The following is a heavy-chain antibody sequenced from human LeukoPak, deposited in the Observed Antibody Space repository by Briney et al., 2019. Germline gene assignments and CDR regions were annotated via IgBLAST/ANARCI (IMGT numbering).Heavy chain of an antibody. CDR3: YYEGF. D-gene: IGHD1-26*01. V-gene: IGHV3-48*01. CDR1: GFTFSSYD. J-gene: IGHJ4*02. CDR2: ISSSGSTI. Sequence: GGFLRLSCAASGFTFSSYDMHWVRQAPGKGLEWVSYISSSGSTINYAHSVKGRFTISRDNAKNSLYLQMNSLRAEDTAVYHCYYEGFWGQGTLVTVSS.